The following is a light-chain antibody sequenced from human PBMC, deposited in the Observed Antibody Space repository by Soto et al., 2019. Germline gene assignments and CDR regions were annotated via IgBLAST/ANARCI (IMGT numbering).Light chain of an antibody. Sequence: AIQLTQSPSSLSASVGDRVTITCRASQGINSALAWYQLKPGKAPKLLIYDVSSLESGVPSRFSGSGSGTDFTLTISSLQPEDFATYYCQQFNSYPRTFGQGTKLEIK. CDR2: DVS. CDR1: QGINSA. J-gene: IGKJ2*01. CDR3: QQFNSYPRT. V-gene: IGKV1-13*02.